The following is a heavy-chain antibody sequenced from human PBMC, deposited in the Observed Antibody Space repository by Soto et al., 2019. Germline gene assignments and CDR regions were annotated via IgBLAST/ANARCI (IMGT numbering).Heavy chain of an antibody. CDR2: MNPNSGNT. CDR3: ARVRDYYDSSGYYPIRYFDL. Sequence: ASVKVSCKASGYTFTSYDINWVRQATGQGLEWMGWMNPNSGNTGYAQKFQGRVTMTRNTSISTAYMELSSLRSEDTAVYYCARVRDYYDSSGYYPIRYFDLWGRGTLVPVSS. V-gene: IGHV1-8*01. CDR1: GYTFTSYD. J-gene: IGHJ2*01. D-gene: IGHD3-22*01.